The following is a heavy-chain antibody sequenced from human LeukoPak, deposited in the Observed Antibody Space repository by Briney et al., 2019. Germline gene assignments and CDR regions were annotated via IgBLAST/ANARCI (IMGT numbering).Heavy chain of an antibody. CDR1: GFIFDDYG. V-gene: IGHV3-20*04. CDR3: ARAHYSGSFGY. Sequence: GGSLRLSCAASGFIFDDYGMSWVRQAPGKGLEWVSVINWNGGSTGYADSVKGRFTISRDNAKNSLYLQMNSLRAKDTALYYCARAHYSGSFGYWGQGTLVSVSS. J-gene: IGHJ4*02. CDR2: INWNGGST. D-gene: IGHD1-26*01.